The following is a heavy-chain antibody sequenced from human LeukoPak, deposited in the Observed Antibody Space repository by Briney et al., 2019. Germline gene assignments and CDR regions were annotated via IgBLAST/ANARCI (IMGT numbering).Heavy chain of an antibody. CDR3: ARQGGGGISLDY. D-gene: IGHD2-15*01. CDR1: GFTFSSYE. Sequence: GGSLRLSCAASGFTFSSYEMNWVRQAPGKGLEGVSYISSSGSTRYYADSVKGRFTISRDNAKKSLFLQMNSLRAEDTAVYYCARQGGGGISLDYWGQGTLVTVSS. V-gene: IGHV3-48*03. CDR2: ISSSGSTR. J-gene: IGHJ4*02.